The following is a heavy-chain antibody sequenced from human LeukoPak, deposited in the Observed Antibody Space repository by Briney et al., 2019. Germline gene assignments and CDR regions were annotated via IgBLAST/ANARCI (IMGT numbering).Heavy chain of an antibody. CDR3: ARRATIFGVVDSYAFDI. CDR1: GYSFTSYW. J-gene: IGHJ3*02. CDR2: IYPGDSDT. D-gene: IGHD3-3*01. V-gene: IGHV5-51*01. Sequence: GESLKISCKGSGYSFTSYWIGWVRQMPGKGLEWMGIIYPGDSDTRYSPSFQGQVTISADKSISTAYLQWSSLKASDTAMYYCARRATIFGVVDSYAFDIWGQGTMVTVSS.